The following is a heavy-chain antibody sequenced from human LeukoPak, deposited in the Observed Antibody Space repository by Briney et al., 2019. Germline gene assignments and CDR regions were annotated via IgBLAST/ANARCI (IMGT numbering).Heavy chain of an antibody. CDR3: AKDSSSWYFWLYYFDY. Sequence: GGSLRLSCAASGFTFSSYGMHWVRQAPGKGLEWVAVISYDGSNKYCADSVKGRFTISRDNSKNTLYLQMNSLRAEDTAVYYCAKDSSSWYFWLYYFDYWGQGTLVTVSS. CDR1: GFTFSSYG. D-gene: IGHD6-13*01. CDR2: ISYDGSNK. J-gene: IGHJ4*02. V-gene: IGHV3-30*18.